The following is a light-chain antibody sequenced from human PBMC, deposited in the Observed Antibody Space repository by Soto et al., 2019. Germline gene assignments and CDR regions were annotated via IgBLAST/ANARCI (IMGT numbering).Light chain of an antibody. CDR3: TSYAGGNNV. CDR2: EVN. CDR1: SSDVGGYNY. Sequence: QSALTQPPSASGSPGQSVTISCTGTSSDVGGYNYVSWYQQYPGKVPKLMIYEVNKRPLGFPDRFSGSKSGNTASLTVSGLQAEDEADYYCTSYAGGNNVFGTGTKLTVL. J-gene: IGLJ1*01. V-gene: IGLV2-8*01.